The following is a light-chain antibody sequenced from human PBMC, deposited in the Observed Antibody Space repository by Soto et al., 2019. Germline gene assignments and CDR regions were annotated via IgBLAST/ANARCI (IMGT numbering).Light chain of an antibody. V-gene: IGKV1-33*01. CDR2: DAS. CDR3: QQYDHLPRT. Sequence: IQMIQSPSSLSAYLGDRVTITCQASQEISNYLNWYQQKPGKAPKLLIYDASNLERGVPSRFSGRGSGTDFTFTISSLQPEDFATYYCQQYDHLPRTFGRGTKVEIK. J-gene: IGKJ1*01. CDR1: QEISNY.